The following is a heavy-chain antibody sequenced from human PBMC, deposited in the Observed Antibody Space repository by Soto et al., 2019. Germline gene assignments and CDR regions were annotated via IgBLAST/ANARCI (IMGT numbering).Heavy chain of an antibody. CDR3: AKSPDFWSGYSYYYYGMDV. CDR1: GFTFSSYG. D-gene: IGHD3-3*01. Sequence: QVQLVESGGGVVQPGRSLRLSCAASGFTFSSYGMHWVRQAPGKGLEWVAVISYDGSNKYYADSVKGRFTISRDNSKNTLYLQMNSLRAEDTAVYYCAKSPDFWSGYSYYYYGMDVWGQGTTVTVSS. J-gene: IGHJ6*02. V-gene: IGHV3-30*18. CDR2: ISYDGSNK.